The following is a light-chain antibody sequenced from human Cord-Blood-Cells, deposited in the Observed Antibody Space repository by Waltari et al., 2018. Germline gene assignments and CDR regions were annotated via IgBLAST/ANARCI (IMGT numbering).Light chain of an antibody. Sequence: DIQMTQSPSSLSASVGDRVTITCRASQSISSYLNWYQQKPGKAPNLLIYAASSLQSGVPSRCSGSGSGTDFTLTIISLQPEDFATYYCQQSYSTPYTFGQGTKLEIK. CDR3: QQSYSTPYT. V-gene: IGKV1-39*01. J-gene: IGKJ2*01. CDR2: AAS. CDR1: QSISSY.